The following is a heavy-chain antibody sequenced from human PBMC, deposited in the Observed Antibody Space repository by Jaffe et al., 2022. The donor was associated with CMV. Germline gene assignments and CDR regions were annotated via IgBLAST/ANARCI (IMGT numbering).Heavy chain of an antibody. CDR2: SHHSGTA. Sequence: QVQLQESGPRLVKPSETLSLTCTVSGGSITTTKYYWGWIRQSPGKGLEWIGSSHHSGTAYYNPSLKSRVTIFVDTSKNQFSLFMTSVTAADTSIYFCARHTGGNGLVDYWGQGTLVTVS. CDR1: GGSITTTKYY. V-gene: IGHV4-39*01. J-gene: IGHJ4*02. CDR3: ARHTGGNGLVDY. D-gene: IGHD4-4*01.